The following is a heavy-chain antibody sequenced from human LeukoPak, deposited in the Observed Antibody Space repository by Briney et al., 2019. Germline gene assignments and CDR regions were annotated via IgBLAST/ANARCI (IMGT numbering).Heavy chain of an antibody. CDR1: GFTFSSYW. CDR3: AKAPTHFRVWDDYDNTRLTY. Sequence: PGGSLRLSCAASGFTFSSYWMHWVRQAPGKGLVWVSRINTDGSSTNYADSVKGRFSIFRDNAKNTVSLQMNSLRAEDTAVYYCAKAPTHFRVWDDYDNTRLTYWGQGTLVTVSS. CDR2: INTDGSST. D-gene: IGHD3-22*01. J-gene: IGHJ4*02. V-gene: IGHV3-74*01.